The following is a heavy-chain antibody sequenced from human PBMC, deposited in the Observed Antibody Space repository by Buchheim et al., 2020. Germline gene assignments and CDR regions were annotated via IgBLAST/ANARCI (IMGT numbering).Heavy chain of an antibody. CDR2: ISYDGSNK. V-gene: IGHV3-30*18. CDR1: GFTFSSYG. Sequence: QVQLVESGGGVVQPGRSLRLSCAASGFTFSSYGMHWVRQAPGKGLEWVAVISYDGSNKYYADSVKGRFTISSDNSKNTLYLQMNSLRAEDTAVYYCAKDSRSSSGFDYWGQGTL. J-gene: IGHJ4*02. CDR3: AKDSRSSSGFDY. D-gene: IGHD6-13*01.